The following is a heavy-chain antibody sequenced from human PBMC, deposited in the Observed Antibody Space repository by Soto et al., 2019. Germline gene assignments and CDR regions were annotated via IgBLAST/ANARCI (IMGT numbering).Heavy chain of an antibody. CDR3: AKDLGQQLVQLDC. CDR1: GFTFSSYA. J-gene: IGHJ4*02. D-gene: IGHD6-13*01. Sequence: PGGSLRLSCAASGFTFSSYAMTWVRQGPGRGMEWVSAVSGSGSGTYYADSVKGRFTISRDNSNNTLYLQMNSLRAEDTAVYYCAKDLGQQLVQLDCWGQGTLVTVSS. V-gene: IGHV3-23*01. CDR2: VSGSGSGT.